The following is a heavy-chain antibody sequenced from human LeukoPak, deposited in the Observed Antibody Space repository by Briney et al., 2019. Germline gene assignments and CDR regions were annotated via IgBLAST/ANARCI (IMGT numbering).Heavy chain of an antibody. CDR2: ISYDGSNK. D-gene: IGHD2-15*01. J-gene: IGHJ4*02. V-gene: IGHV3-30*18. CDR1: GFTFRSYG. CDR3: AKDVRWQLLPYYYFDY. Sequence: GRSLRLSCAASGFTFRSYGIHWVRQAPGKGLEWVAVISYDGSNKYYADSVKGRFTLSRDNSKNTLDLQMNSLREEDTAVYYCAKDVRWQLLPYYYFDYWGQGTLVTVSS.